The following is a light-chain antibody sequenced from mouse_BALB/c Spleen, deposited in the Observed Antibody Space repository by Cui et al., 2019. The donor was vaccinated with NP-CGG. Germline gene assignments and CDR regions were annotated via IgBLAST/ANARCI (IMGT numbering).Light chain of an antibody. CDR2: GTN. J-gene: IGLJ1*01. CDR3: ALWYSNHWV. CDR1: TGAVTTSNY. V-gene: IGLV1*01. Sequence: QAVVSLESALTTSPGETVTLTCRSNTGAVTTSNYANWVQEKPDHLFTGLIGGTNNRPPGVPARFSGSLIGDKAALTITGAQTEDEAIYFCALWYSNHWVFGGGTKLTVL.